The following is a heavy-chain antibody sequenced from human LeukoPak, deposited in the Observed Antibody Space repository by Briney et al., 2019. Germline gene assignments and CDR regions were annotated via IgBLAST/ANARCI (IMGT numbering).Heavy chain of an antibody. D-gene: IGHD1-26*01. CDR1: GFTFASYW. CDR2: IKEDGSEK. Sequence: GGSLRPSCAASGFTFASYWMTWVRQAPGKGLELVANIKEDGSEKYYVDSVKGRFTISRDNAKNSLYLQMNRLRAEDTALYYCVYGGSYYVAWGQGTLVTVSS. J-gene: IGHJ5*02. CDR3: VYGGSYYVA. V-gene: IGHV3-7*01.